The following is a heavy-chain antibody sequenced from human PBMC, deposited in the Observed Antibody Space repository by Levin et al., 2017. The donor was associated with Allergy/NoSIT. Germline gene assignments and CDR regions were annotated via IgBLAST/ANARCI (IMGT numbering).Heavy chain of an antibody. CDR2: ISYDGTNR. D-gene: IGHD3-22*01. CDR1: GFTFSASG. CDR3: AKDFDTSGTAPDY. J-gene: IGHJ4*02. V-gene: IGHV3-30*18. Sequence: LSLTCAASGFTFSASGMHWVRQAPGKGLEWLTSISYDGTNRYYADSVRGRITISRDNSKNTLSLQMARLRAEDTAVYYCAKDFDTSGTAPDYWGQGALVTVSS.